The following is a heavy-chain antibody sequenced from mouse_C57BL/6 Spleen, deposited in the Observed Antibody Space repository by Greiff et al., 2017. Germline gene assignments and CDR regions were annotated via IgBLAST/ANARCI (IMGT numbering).Heavy chain of an antibody. D-gene: IGHD1-1*01. J-gene: IGHJ3*01. V-gene: IGHV1-80*01. CDR2: IYPGDGDT. CDR3: ARGGSSSAWFAY. CDR1: GYAFSSYW. Sequence: QVQLQQSGAELVKPGASVKISCKASGYAFSSYWMNWLKQRPGKGLEWIGQIYPGDGDTNYNGKFKGKATLTADKSSSTAYMQLSSLTSEDSAVDFCARGGSSSAWFAYWGQGTLVTVSA.